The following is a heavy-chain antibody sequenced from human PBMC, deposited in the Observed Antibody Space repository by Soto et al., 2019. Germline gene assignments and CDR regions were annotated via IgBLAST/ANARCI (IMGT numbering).Heavy chain of an antibody. CDR1: AASITSGGDY. CDR3: ARPHGGSSGWDNWFDP. Sequence: SETQSLTCTVSAASITSGGDYWSWIHQDPGKGLEWIGYMYYSGVTWYNPSLQSRVTISVDTSKNQFSLKLSSVTAADTAVYYCARPHGGSSGWDNWFDPWGQGTLVTVSS. CDR2: MYYSGVT. V-gene: IGHV4-31*03. J-gene: IGHJ5*02. D-gene: IGHD6-25*01.